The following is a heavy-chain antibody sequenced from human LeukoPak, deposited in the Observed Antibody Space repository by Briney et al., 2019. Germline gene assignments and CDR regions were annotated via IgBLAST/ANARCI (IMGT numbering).Heavy chain of an antibody. Sequence: PSETLSLTCTVSGGSISSYYWSWIRQPPGKGLEWIGYIYYSGSTNYNPSLKSRVTISVDTSKNQFSLKLSSVTAADTAVYYCARGRTNKGRRGYFDYWGQGTLVTVSS. J-gene: IGHJ4*02. CDR2: IYYSGST. V-gene: IGHV4-59*08. D-gene: IGHD1/OR15-1a*01. CDR3: ARGRTNKGRRGYFDY. CDR1: GGSISSYY.